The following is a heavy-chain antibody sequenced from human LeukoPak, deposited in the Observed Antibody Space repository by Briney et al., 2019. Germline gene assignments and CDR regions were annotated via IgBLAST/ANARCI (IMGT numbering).Heavy chain of an antibody. CDR1: GVSISSYY. CDR3: ARLYYDSSGHY. J-gene: IGHJ4*02. Sequence: SETLSLTCTVSGVSISSYYWSWIRQPPGKGLEWIGYIYYSGSTNYNPSLKSRVTISVDTSKNQFSLKLSSVTAADTAVYYCARLYYDSSGHYWGQGTLVTVSS. D-gene: IGHD3-22*01. V-gene: IGHV4-59*01. CDR2: IYYSGST.